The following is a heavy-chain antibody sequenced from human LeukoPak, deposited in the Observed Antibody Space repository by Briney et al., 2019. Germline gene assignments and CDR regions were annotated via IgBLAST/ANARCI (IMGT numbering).Heavy chain of an antibody. CDR1: GYTFTSYD. D-gene: IGHD3-16*01. V-gene: IGHV1-8*01. J-gene: IGHJ3*02. CDR3: ASRGSLGDDAFDI. CDR2: MNPNSGNT. Sequence: ASVKVSCKASGYTFTSYDINWVRQATGQGLEWMGWMNPNSGNTGYAQKFQGRVTMTRNTSISTAYMELSGLRSEDTAVYYCASRGSLGDDAFDIWGQGTMVTVSS.